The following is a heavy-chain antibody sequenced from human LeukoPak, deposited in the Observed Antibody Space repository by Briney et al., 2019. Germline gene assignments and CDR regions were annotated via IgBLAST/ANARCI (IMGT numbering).Heavy chain of an antibody. CDR2: IYYSGST. CDR3: ARSPLVGATTNY. D-gene: IGHD1-26*01. CDR1: GGSINNYY. Sequence: PSETLSLTCTVSGGSINNYYWSWIRQPPGKGLEWIGYIYYSGSTNYNPSLKSRVTISVDTSKNQFSLKLSSVTAADTAVYYCARSPLVGATTNYWGQGTLVTVSS. J-gene: IGHJ4*02. V-gene: IGHV4-59*12.